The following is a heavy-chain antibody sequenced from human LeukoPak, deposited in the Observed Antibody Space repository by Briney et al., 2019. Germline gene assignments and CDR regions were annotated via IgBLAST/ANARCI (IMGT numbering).Heavy chain of an antibody. CDR2: VYSGGST. CDR3: VRDMDSSGYGPYGSYYYYGMDV. V-gene: IGHV3-66*01. J-gene: IGHJ6*02. CDR1: GFTVTTNY. D-gene: IGHD3-22*01. Sequence: PGGSLRLSCAASGFTVTTNYMSWVRQAPGKGLEWVSIVYSGGSTYYADYVKGIFTIRRDNSKHTLYLQMNSLRAEDAAVYYCVRDMDSSGYGPYGSYYYYGMDVWGQGTTVTVSS.